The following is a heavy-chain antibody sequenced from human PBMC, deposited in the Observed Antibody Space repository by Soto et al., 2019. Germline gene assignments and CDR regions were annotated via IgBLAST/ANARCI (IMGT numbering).Heavy chain of an antibody. V-gene: IGHV3-23*01. CDR3: ANRGAYSSGWSDAFDI. CDR2: ISGSGGST. D-gene: IGHD6-19*01. Sequence: EVQLLESGGGLVQPGGSLRLSCAASGFTFSSYAMSWVRQAPGKGLEWVSAISGSGGSTYYADSVKGRFTISRDNSKNTLYLQMNSLRAEDTAVYYCANRGAYSSGWSDAFDIWGQGTMVTVSS. J-gene: IGHJ3*02. CDR1: GFTFSSYA.